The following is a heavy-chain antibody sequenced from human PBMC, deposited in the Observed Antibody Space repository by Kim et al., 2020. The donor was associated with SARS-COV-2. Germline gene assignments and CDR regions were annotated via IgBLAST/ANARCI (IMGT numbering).Heavy chain of an antibody. D-gene: IGHD6-13*01. CDR2: AKSNTYGGTS. J-gene: IGHJ4*02. V-gene: IGHV3-49*03. CDR3: SRGARDSSSYYSCFDR. CDR1: GFSFRDYD. Sequence: GGSLRLSCTTSGFSFRDYDMSWFRQAPGKGLEWVGFAKSNTYGGTSEYAASVKGRVTISRDDSKSIAYLQMDSLKAEDTGLYYCSRGARDSSSYYSCFDRWGQGILVTVSS.